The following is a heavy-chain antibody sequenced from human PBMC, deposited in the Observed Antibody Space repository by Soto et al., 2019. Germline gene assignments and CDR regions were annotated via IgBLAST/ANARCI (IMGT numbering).Heavy chain of an antibody. D-gene: IGHD2-15*01. J-gene: IGHJ6*03. CDR1: GGSFSGYY. CDR3: ARTNEYCTSGSCYYSMDV. CDR2: IYYSGST. V-gene: IGHV4-59*06. Sequence: PSETLSLTCAVYGGSFSGYYWSWIRQHPGKGLEWIGYIYYSGSTYYNPSLKSRVTISVDTSKNHFSLYLRSVTAADTAVYYCARTNEYCTSGSCYYSMDVWGRGTTVTVSS.